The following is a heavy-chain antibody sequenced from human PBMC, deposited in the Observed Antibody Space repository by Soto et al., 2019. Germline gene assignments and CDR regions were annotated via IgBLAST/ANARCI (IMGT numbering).Heavy chain of an antibody. CDR3: ARVGFITGTTMSWFDP. D-gene: IGHD1-7*01. CDR1: GGSISSGDYY. Sequence: SETLSLTCTVSGGSISSGDYYWSWIRQPPGKGLEWIGYIYYSGSTYYKPSLKSRVTISVDTSKNQFSLKLSSVTAADTVVYYCARVGFITGTTMSWFDPWGQGTLVTVSS. CDR2: IYYSGST. J-gene: IGHJ5*02. V-gene: IGHV4-30-4*01.